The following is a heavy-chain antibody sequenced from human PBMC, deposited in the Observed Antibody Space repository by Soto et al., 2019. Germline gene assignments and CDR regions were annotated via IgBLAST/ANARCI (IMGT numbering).Heavy chain of an antibody. J-gene: IGHJ5*02. CDR3: AREGVNYYDSSGYNWFDP. CDR1: GGTFGSYA. Sequence: GASVKVSCKASGGTFGSYAISWVRQAPGQGLEWMGGIIPIFGTANYAQKFQGRVTITADESTSTAYMELSSLRSEDTAVYYCAREGVNYYDSSGYNWFDPWGQGTLVTVSS. CDR2: IIPIFGTA. D-gene: IGHD3-22*01. V-gene: IGHV1-69*13.